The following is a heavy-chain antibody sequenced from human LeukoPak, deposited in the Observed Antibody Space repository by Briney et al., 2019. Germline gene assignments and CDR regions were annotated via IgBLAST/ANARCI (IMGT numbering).Heavy chain of an antibody. J-gene: IGHJ4*02. Sequence: SETLSLTCTVSGDSISSYYWSWIRQPAGKGLEWIGRIYTSGTTNYNPSLKSRVTMSVDASKNQFSLKLNSVTAADTAVYYCARDVEFGGGFDYWGQGTLVTVSS. CDR1: GDSISSYY. D-gene: IGHD3-16*01. CDR2: IYTSGTT. V-gene: IGHV4-4*07. CDR3: ARDVEFGGGFDY.